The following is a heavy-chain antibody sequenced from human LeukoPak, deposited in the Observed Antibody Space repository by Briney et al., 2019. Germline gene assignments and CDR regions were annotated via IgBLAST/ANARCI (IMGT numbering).Heavy chain of an antibody. V-gene: IGHV6-1*01. CDR1: GDSVSSNSAA. CDR2: TYYRSKWYN. J-gene: IGHJ4*02. D-gene: IGHD6-19*01. Sequence: SQTLSLTCAISGDSVSSNSAAWNWIRQSPSRGLEWLGRTYYRSKWYNDYAVSVKSRITINPDTSKNQFSLQLNSVTPEDTAVYYCARVGAEAVAGRTYYFDYWGQGTLVTVSS. CDR3: ARVGAEAVAGRTYYFDY.